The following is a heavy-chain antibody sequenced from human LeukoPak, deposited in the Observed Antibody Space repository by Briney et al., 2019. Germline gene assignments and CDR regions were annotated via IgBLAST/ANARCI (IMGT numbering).Heavy chain of an antibody. CDR3: AKDLNYGDLLDY. Sequence: PGGSLRLSCAASGFTFSSYWMSWVRQAPGKGLEWVANIKQDGSEKYYVDSVKGRFTISRDNAKNSLYLQMNSLRAEDTALYYCAKDLNYGDLLDYWGQGTLVTVSS. J-gene: IGHJ4*02. CDR2: IKQDGSEK. CDR1: GFTFSSYW. V-gene: IGHV3-7*01. D-gene: IGHD4-17*01.